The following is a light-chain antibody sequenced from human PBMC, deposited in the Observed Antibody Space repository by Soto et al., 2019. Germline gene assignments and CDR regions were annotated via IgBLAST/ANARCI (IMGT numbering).Light chain of an antibody. Sequence: DIQMTQSPYSVSASVGDRVTITCRASQDISTWLAWYQQKPGKAPKLLIYDASSLESGVPARFSGSGFGTDFTLTISSLQPEDFATYYCQQANSFPFTFGPGTKVDIK. CDR3: QQANSFPFT. V-gene: IGKV1-12*01. CDR2: DAS. J-gene: IGKJ3*01. CDR1: QDISTW.